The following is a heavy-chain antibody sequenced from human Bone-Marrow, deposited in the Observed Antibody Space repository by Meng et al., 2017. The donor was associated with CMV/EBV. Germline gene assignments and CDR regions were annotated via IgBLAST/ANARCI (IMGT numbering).Heavy chain of an antibody. J-gene: IGHJ6*02. CDR2: IYYSGST. V-gene: IGHV4-59*01. D-gene: IGHD3-3*01. CDR3: ARNTLYYDFWSGYYDYYGMDV. Sequence: SEPLSLTCTVSGGSISSYYWSWIRQPPGKGLEWIGYIYYSGSTNYNPSLKSRVTISVDTSKNQFSLKLSSVTAADTAVYYCARNTLYYDFWSGYYDYYGMDVWGQGTTVTVS. CDR1: GGSISSYY.